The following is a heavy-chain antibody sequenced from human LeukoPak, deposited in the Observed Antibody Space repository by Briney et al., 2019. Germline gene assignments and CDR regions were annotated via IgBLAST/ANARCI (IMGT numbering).Heavy chain of an antibody. CDR2: IYHSGST. D-gene: IGHD4-17*01. CDR1: GGSISSGGYS. V-gene: IGHV4-30-2*01. J-gene: IGHJ4*02. CDR3: ARDRYGDHTYFDY. Sequence: ASETLSPTCAVSGGSISSGGYSWSWIRQPPGKGLEWIGYIYHSGSTYYNPSLKSRVTISVGRSKNQFSLKLNSVTAADTAVYYCARDRYGDHTYFDYWGQGTLVTVSS.